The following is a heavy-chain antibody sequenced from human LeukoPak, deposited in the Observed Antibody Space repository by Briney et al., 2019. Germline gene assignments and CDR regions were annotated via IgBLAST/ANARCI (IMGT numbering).Heavy chain of an antibody. D-gene: IGHD3-16*02. CDR2: INWNGGST. J-gene: IGHJ4*02. V-gene: IGHV3-20*04. Sequence: GGSLRLSCAASGFTLDDYGMSWVRQAPGKGLEWVSGINWNGGSTGYADSVKGRFTISRDNAKNSLYLQMNSLRAEDTALYYCARAFDYVWGSYRYIAYFDYWGQGTLVTVSS. CDR3: ARAFDYVWGSYRYIAYFDY. CDR1: GFTLDDYG.